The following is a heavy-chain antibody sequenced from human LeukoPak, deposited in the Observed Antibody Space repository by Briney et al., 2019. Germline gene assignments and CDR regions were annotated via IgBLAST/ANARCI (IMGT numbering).Heavy chain of an antibody. J-gene: IGHJ4*02. V-gene: IGHV3-53*04. CDR1: GFTVSTDH. CDR2: IYSGGST. D-gene: IGHD5-18*01. CDR3: ARETKYGGYSYGFLDY. Sequence: GGSLRLSCAASGFTVSTDHMSWVRQAPGKGLEWVSVIYSGGSTYYADSVKGRFTISRHNSNNTLYLQMNSLRDEDTAVYYCARETKYGGYSYGFLDYWGQGTPVTVSS.